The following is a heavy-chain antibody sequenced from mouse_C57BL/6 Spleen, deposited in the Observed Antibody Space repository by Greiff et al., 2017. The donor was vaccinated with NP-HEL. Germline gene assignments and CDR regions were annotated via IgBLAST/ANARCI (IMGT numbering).Heavy chain of an antibody. D-gene: IGHD1-1*01. CDR2: IDPETGGT. CDR1: GYTFTDYE. J-gene: IGHJ2*01. V-gene: IGHV1-15*01. CDR3: TKAPITTVVAGDY. Sequence: QVQLQQSGAELVRPGASVTLSCKASGYTFTDYEMHWVKQTPVHGLEWIGAIDPETGGTASNQKFKGKAILTADKSSSTAYMELRSLTSEDSAVYYCTKAPITTVVAGDYWGQGTTLTVSS.